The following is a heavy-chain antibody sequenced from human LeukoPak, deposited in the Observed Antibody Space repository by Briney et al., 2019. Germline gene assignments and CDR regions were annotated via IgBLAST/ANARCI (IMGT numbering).Heavy chain of an antibody. D-gene: IGHD4-17*01. J-gene: IGHJ3*02. CDR3: ASHTVTNTKGFAFDI. CDR2: IYYSGST. Sequence: SETLSLTCTVSGGSISSSSYYWGWIRQPPGKGLEWIGSIYYSGSTYYNPSLKSRVTISVDTSKNQFSLKLSSVTAADTAVYYCASHTVTNTKGFAFDIRGQGTMVTVSS. CDR1: GGSISSSSYY. V-gene: IGHV4-39*07.